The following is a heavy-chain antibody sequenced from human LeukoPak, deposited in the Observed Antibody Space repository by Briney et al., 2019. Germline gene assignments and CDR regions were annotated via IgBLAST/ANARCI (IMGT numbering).Heavy chain of an antibody. V-gene: IGHV4-59*08. CDR3: ARHLKGVMTCFDY. CDR2: IYYTGNT. D-gene: IGHD2-21*02. J-gene: IGHJ4*02. CDR1: GGSISNDY. Sequence: PSETLSLTCTVSGGSISNDYWSWIRQSPGKGLEWIGFIYYTGNTNYNPSLKSRVTISVDTSKNQFSLKLSSVTAADTAVYYCARHLKGVMTCFDYWGRGTRVTVSS.